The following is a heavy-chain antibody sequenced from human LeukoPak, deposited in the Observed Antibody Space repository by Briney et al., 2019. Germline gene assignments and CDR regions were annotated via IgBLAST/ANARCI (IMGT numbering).Heavy chain of an antibody. CDR2: ISYEGSNT. CDR1: GFPFSSYA. CDR3: AREYAALGFDI. D-gene: IGHD7-27*01. Sequence: PGGSLRLSCAASGFPFSSYAMHWVRQAPGKGLEWVAVISYEGSNTFYADSVKGRFTISRYNAKKSLYLQTNSLRGEDTALCYCAREYAALGFDIWGQGTMVTVSS. J-gene: IGHJ3*02. V-gene: IGHV3-30*03.